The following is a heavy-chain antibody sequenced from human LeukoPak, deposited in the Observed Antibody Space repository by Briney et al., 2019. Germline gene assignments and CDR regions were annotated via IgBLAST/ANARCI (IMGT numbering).Heavy chain of an antibody. D-gene: IGHD6-19*01. CDR2: INHSGST. CDR1: GGSFSGYY. Sequence: PSETLSLTCAVYGGSFSGYYWSWIRQPPGQGLEWIGEINHSGSTNYNPSLKSRVTISVDTSKNQSSLKLSSVTAADTAVYYCARWEAVAAPRGLYDYWGQGTLVTVSS. J-gene: IGHJ4*02. CDR3: ARWEAVAAPRGLYDY. V-gene: IGHV4-34*01.